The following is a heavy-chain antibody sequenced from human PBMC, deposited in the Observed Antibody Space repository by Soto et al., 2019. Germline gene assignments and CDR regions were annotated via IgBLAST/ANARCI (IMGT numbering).Heavy chain of an antibody. CDR1: GFTFSSYG. J-gene: IGHJ4*02. V-gene: IGHV3-30*18. Sequence: PGGSLRLSCAASGFTFSSYGMHWVRQAPGKGLEWVAVIPYDGSNKYYADSVKGRFTISRDNSKNTLYLQMNSLRAEDTAVYYCAEGPRLGYYYDSSGPKGGVDYWGQGTLVTVSS. D-gene: IGHD3-22*01. CDR2: IPYDGSNK. CDR3: AEGPRLGYYYDSSGPKGGVDY.